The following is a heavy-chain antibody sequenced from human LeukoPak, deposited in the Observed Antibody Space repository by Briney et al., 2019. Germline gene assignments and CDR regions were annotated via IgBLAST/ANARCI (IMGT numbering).Heavy chain of an antibody. V-gene: IGHV4-34*01. CDR2: INHSGST. Sequence: SETLSLTCAVYGGSFSGYYWSWIRQPPGKGLEWIGEINHSGSTNYNPSLKSRVTISVDTSKNQFSLKLSSVTAADTAVYYCGSFRVVPACFFNEVAGWFEPWGQGTLVTVSS. J-gene: IGHJ5*02. D-gene: IGHD2-2*01. CDR3: GSFRVVPACFFNEVAGWFEP. CDR1: GGSFSGYY.